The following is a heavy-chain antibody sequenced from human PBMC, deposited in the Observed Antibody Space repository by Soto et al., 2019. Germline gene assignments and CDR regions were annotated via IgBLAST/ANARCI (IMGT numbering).Heavy chain of an antibody. CDR3: VRGKGYYGFHDL. J-gene: IGHJ5*02. Sequence: NPSETLSLTCSASGGSIITDTYKWGWVRQSPGKGLEWLGSVFYSGSYSYNPSLKGRITFSVDTSKNQFSLMLTSVTAADTAVYYCVRGKGYYGFHDLWGQGALVTVSS. D-gene: IGHD3-3*01. CDR2: VFYSGSY. CDR1: GGSIITDTYK. V-gene: IGHV4-39*01.